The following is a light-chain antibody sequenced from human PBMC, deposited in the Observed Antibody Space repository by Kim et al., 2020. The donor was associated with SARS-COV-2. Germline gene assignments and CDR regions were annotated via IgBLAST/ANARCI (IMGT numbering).Light chain of an antibody. J-gene: IGKJ4*01. Sequence: SLSPGERATRSCRASQSVSSYLAGYQQKPGQAPRLLSYDASNRATGIPARFSGSGSGTDFTLTISSLEPEDFAVYYCQQRSNLLTFGGGTKVDIK. CDR3: QQRSNLLT. V-gene: IGKV3-11*01. CDR2: DAS. CDR1: QSVSSY.